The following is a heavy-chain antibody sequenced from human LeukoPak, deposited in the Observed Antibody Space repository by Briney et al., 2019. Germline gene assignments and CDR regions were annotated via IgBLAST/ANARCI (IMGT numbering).Heavy chain of an antibody. CDR3: ARRGVGYCSSTSCYYPDDYYGMDV. V-gene: IGHV1-69*01. J-gene: IGHJ6*02. CDR2: IIPIFGTA. Sequence: VASVKVSCKASGGTFSSYAISWVRQAPGQGLEWMGGIIPIFGTANYAQKFQGRVTITADESTSTAYMELSSLRSEDTAVYYCARRGVGYCSSTSCYYPDDYYGMDVWGQGTTVTVSS. D-gene: IGHD2-2*01. CDR1: GGTFSSYA.